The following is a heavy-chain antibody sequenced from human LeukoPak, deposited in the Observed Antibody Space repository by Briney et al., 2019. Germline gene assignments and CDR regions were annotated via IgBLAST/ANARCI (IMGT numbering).Heavy chain of an antibody. CDR1: GGSFSGYY. V-gene: IGHV4-34*01. D-gene: IGHD3-3*01. J-gene: IGHJ6*03. CDR2: INHSGST. Sequence: PSETLSLTCAVYGGSFSGYYWSWIRQPPGKGLEWIGEINHSGSTNYNPSLKSRVTISVDTSKNQFSLKLSSVTAADTAVYYCARGNYDFWSGYYTSGYYYYMDVWGKGTTVTVSS. CDR3: ARGNYDFWSGYYTSGYYYYMDV.